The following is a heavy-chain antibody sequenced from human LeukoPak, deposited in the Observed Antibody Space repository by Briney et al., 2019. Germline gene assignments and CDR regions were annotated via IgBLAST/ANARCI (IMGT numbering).Heavy chain of an antibody. V-gene: IGHV3-48*04. D-gene: IGHD1-26*01. CDR3: ARESGGDLGEAFDI. CDR1: GFTFSSYS. CDR2: ISSSSTSI. J-gene: IGHJ3*02. Sequence: GGSLRLSCAASGFTFSSYSMNWVRQGPGKGLEWVSYISSSSTSIYYADSVKGRFTISRDNAKNSLYLQMNSLRAEDTAVYYCARESGGDLGEAFDIWGQGTMVTVSS.